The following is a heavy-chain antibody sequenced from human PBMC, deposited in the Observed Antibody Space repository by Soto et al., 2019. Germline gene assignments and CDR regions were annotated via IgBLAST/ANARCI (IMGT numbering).Heavy chain of an antibody. CDR1: GFTFSAYW. J-gene: IGHJ5*02. CDR2: INGDGRTT. CDR3: ASAACGEYWLGP. V-gene: IGHV3-74*01. D-gene: IGHD2-21*01. Sequence: GGSLRLSCAASGFTFSAYWMHWVRQAPGKGLMWVSRINGDGRTTSYADSVKGRFTISRENAKNTLYLQMNSLRAEDTAVYYCASAACGEYWLGPCGKGSMVSISS.